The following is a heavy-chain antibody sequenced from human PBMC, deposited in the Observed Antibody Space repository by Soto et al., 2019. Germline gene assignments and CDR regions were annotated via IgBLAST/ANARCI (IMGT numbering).Heavy chain of an antibody. CDR1: GFTFSSYG. V-gene: IGHV3-48*01. CDR2: ISSSAI. CDR3: ARDLSHYDILTGYYTGGMDV. Sequence: GGSLRLSCAASGFTFSSYGMHWVRQAPGKGLEWVSFISSSAIFYADSVKGRFTISRDNAKNSLYLQMSSLRAEDTAVYYCARDLSHYDILTGYYTGGMDVWGQGTTVTVSS. J-gene: IGHJ6*02. D-gene: IGHD3-9*01.